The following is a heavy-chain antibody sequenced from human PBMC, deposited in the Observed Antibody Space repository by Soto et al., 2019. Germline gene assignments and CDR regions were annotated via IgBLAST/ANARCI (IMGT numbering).Heavy chain of an antibody. CDR2: ISYDGSNK. D-gene: IGHD7-27*01. CDR1: GFTFSSYG. J-gene: IGHJ3*02. Sequence: QVQLVESGGGVVQPGRSLRLSCAASGFTFSSYGMHWVRQAPGKGLEWVAVISYDGSNKYYADSVKGRFTISRDNSKQTLYLQMNSLRAEDTAVYYCAKDLGHGGRGAFDIWGQGTMVTVSS. V-gene: IGHV3-30*18. CDR3: AKDLGHGGRGAFDI.